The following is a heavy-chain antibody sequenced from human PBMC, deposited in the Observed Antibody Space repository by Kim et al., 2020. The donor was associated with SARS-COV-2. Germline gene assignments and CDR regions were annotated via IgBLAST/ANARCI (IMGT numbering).Heavy chain of an antibody. D-gene: IGHD7-27*01. CDR2: ISSSSSYI. V-gene: IGHV3-21*01. J-gene: IGHJ4*02. Sequence: GGSLRLSCAASGFTFSSYSMNWVRQAPGKGLEWVSTISSSSSYIYYADSVKGRFTISRDNAKNSVCLQMNSLRAEDTAGHYCTRDLSTGDPRGFDYWGQGTLVTVSS. CDR3: TRDLSTGDPRGFDY. CDR1: GFTFSSYS.